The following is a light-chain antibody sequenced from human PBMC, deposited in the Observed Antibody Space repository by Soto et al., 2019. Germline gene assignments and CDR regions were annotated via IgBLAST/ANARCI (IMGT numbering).Light chain of an antibody. J-gene: IGKJ1*01. Sequence: EIVMTQSPATLSVSPGERATLSSSASQSVSSNLAWYQQKPGQAPRLLIYGASTRATGIPARFSGSGSGTEFTLTISSLQSEDFAVYYCQQYNNRPPWTFGQGTKVEIK. CDR3: QQYNNRPPWT. CDR1: QSVSSN. V-gene: IGKV3-15*01. CDR2: GAS.